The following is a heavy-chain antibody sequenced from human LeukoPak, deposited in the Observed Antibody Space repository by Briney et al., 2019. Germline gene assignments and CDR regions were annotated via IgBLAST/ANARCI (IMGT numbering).Heavy chain of an antibody. CDR1: GGSISSYY. CDR3: ARERIAVAGGYYFDY. J-gene: IGHJ4*02. V-gene: IGHV4-59*01. D-gene: IGHD6-19*01. Sequence: PSETLSPTCTVSGGSISSYYWSWIRQPPGKGLEWIGYIYYSGSTNYNPSLKSRVTISVDASKNQFSLKLSSVTAADTAVYYCARERIAVAGGYYFDYWGQGTLVTVSS. CDR2: IYYSGST.